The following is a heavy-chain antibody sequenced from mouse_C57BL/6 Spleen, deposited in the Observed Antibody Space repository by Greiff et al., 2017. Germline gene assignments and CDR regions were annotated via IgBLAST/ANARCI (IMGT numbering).Heavy chain of an antibody. Sequence: EVQGVESGGGLVKPGGSLKLSCAASGFTFSSYAMSWVRQTPEKRREWVATISDGGSYTYYPDNVKGRFTISRDNAKNNLYLQMSHLKSEDTAMYYCARDQGNLLRPVYFDYWGQGTSVTVSS. CDR1: GFTFSSYA. J-gene: IGHJ4*01. CDR2: ISDGGSYT. CDR3: ARDQGNLLRPVYFDY. D-gene: IGHD1-2*01. V-gene: IGHV5-4*01.